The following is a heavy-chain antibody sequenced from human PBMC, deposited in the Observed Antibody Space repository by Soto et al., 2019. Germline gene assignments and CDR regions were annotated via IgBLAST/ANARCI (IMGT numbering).Heavy chain of an antibody. CDR3: VRDYYGSGSTNWFDL. D-gene: IGHD3-10*01. CDR2: TYYRSKWYN. V-gene: IGHV6-1*01. J-gene: IGHJ5*02. CDR1: GDSVSSNSAA. Sequence: SQTLSLTCAISGDSVSSNSAAWNWIRQSPSRGLEWLGRTYYRSKWYNDYAISVKSRMIINPDTSKNQFSLQLNSVTPEDTAVYYCVRDYYGSGSTNWFDLWGQGTLVTVS.